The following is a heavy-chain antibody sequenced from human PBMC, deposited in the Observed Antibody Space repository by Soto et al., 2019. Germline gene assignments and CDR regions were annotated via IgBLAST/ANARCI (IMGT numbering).Heavy chain of an antibody. J-gene: IGHJ4*02. CDR2: ISQDGSRQ. CDR1: GFSFDNYT. V-gene: IGHV3-30*14. D-gene: IGHD3-3*01. CDR3: ARDPTGIGVDY. Sequence: GGSLRLSCGSSGFSFDNYTMNWVRQAPGKGLEWVSCISQDGSRQPRAHPVEGPFCSSRDNDQKPLYLNMIRLGTEDTAVYYCARDPTGIGVDYGGQGTLVTVSS.